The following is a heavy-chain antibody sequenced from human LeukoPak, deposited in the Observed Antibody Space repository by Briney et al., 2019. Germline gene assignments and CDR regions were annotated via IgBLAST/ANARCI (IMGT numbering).Heavy chain of an antibody. Sequence: SETLSLTCTVSGGSISSSGKYGAWIRQPPGKGLEWMGSMFYSGTTYYNPSLKSRVTISVDTSKNQFSLKLSSVTAADTAVYYCARLTPYIAAAGMVDYWGQGTLVTVSS. CDR2: MFYSGTT. CDR3: ARLTPYIAAAGMVDY. D-gene: IGHD6-13*01. CDR1: GGSISSSGKY. V-gene: IGHV4-39*01. J-gene: IGHJ4*02.